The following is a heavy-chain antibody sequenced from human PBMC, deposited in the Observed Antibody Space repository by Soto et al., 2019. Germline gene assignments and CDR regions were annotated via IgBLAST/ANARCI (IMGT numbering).Heavy chain of an antibody. CDR3: AKGLVGYVFGVQDYYFGMDV. J-gene: IGHJ6*02. D-gene: IGHD1-26*01. Sequence: QVQLVESGGGVVQPGRSLRLSCGASGFKFSTYGMHWVRQAPGKGLEWVAVISYDGNNKDYADSVKGGFTISRDNSKNTSYLQMNSLRAEDTAVYYCAKGLVGYVFGVQDYYFGMDVWGQGTTVAVSS. CDR1: GFKFSTYG. V-gene: IGHV3-30*18. CDR2: ISYDGNNK.